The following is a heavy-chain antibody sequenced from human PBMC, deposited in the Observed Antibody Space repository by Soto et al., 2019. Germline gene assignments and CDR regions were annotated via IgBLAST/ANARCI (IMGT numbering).Heavy chain of an antibody. CDR3: ARVAGGTFDYGIDY. CDR1: GGSISSDF. J-gene: IGHJ4*02. D-gene: IGHD4-17*01. V-gene: IGHV4-59*01. CDR2: IYHSGST. Sequence: PSETLSLTCTVSGGSISSDFWSWIRQPPGKGLEWIGYIYHSGSTKYNPSLKSRVTISIDTSKNQFSLKLRSVTAADTAVYFCARVAGGTFDYGIDYWGQGTLVTVSS.